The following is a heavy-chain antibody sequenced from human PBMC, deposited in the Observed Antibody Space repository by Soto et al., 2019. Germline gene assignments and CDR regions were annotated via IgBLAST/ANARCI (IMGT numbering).Heavy chain of an antibody. CDR2: IRSKADGGTT. CDR3: ATSPGFYATSPFDY. Sequence: GGSLRLSCAASGFTFSNAWMNWVRQVPGKGLEWVGRIRSKADGGTTDYAAPVIGRITISRDDSTNTVYLQMNTLKSEDTAVYYCATSPGFYATSPFDYWGPGTLGTVS. J-gene: IGHJ4*01. D-gene: IGHD3-22*01. V-gene: IGHV3-15*07. CDR1: GFTFSNAW.